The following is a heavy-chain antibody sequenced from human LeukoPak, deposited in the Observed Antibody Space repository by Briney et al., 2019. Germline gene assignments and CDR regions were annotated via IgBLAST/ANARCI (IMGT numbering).Heavy chain of an antibody. CDR1: GFTFSSYG. Sequence: GGSLRLSCAASGFTFSSYGMHWVRQAPGKGLEWVAAIWYDGSNKYYADSVKGRFTISRDNARSSLYLQMNSLRAEDTAVYYCATDGRSSGWYGFDYWGQGTLVTVSS. CDR2: IWYDGSNK. V-gene: IGHV3-33*03. J-gene: IGHJ4*02. D-gene: IGHD6-19*01. CDR3: ATDGRSSGWYGFDY.